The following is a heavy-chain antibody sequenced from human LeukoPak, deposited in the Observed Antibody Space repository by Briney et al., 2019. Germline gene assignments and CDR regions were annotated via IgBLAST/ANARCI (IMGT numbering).Heavy chain of an antibody. V-gene: IGHV3-30*02. CDR1: GLTFSSHG. J-gene: IGHJ4*02. Sequence: GGSLRLSCAASGLTFSSHGMHWVRQAPGKGLGWVTFIRSDGSSNYYGDAVKGRFTISRDNFKNTLPLQMNSLRAEDTAVYYCVRDRDWRFDYWGQGTLVTVSS. CDR2: IRSDGSSN. D-gene: IGHD3/OR15-3a*01. CDR3: VRDRDWRFDY.